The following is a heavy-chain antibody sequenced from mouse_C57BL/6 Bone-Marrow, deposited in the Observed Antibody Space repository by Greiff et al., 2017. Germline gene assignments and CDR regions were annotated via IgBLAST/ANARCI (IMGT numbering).Heavy chain of an antibody. CDR1: GFTFSSYG. J-gene: IGHJ4*01. Sequence: EVNVVESGGDLVKPGGSLKLSCAASGFTFSSYGMSWVRQTPDKRLEWVATISSGGSYTDYPDSVKGRFTISRDNAKNTLYLQMSSLKSEDTAMYYCARSYYFYAMDYWGQGTSVTVSS. CDR2: ISSGGSYT. CDR3: ARSYYFYAMDY. D-gene: IGHD2-10*01. V-gene: IGHV5-6*01.